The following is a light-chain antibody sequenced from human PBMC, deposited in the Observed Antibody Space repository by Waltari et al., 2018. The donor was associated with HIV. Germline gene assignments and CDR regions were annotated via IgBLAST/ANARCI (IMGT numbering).Light chain of an antibody. Sequence: DIQMTQSPPTLSSSVGDRVTITRRASQSMDTWLAWYQQKAGRAPKLLIYKASSLESGVPSRFSGSGSGTEFTLTISSLQPDDFATYYCQQYKTSSPWTFGQGTKVDI. CDR1: QSMDTW. CDR3: QQYKTSSPWT. CDR2: KAS. V-gene: IGKV1-5*03. J-gene: IGKJ1*01.